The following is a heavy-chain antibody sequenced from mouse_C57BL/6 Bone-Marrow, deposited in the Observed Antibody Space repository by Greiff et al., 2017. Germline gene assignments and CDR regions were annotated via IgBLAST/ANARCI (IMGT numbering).Heavy chain of an antibody. J-gene: IGHJ3*01. V-gene: IGHV1-5*01. D-gene: IGHD1-1*01. CDR1: GYTFTSYW. CDR2: IYPGNSDT. CDR3: TGGVVYGRSYEVAY. Sequence: VQLQQSGTVLARPGASVKMSCKTSGYTFTSYWMHWVKQRPGQGLEWIGAIYPGNSDTSYNQKFKGKAKLTAVTSASTAYIELSSLTNEDSAVYYCTGGVVYGRSYEVAYWGQGALVPVSA.